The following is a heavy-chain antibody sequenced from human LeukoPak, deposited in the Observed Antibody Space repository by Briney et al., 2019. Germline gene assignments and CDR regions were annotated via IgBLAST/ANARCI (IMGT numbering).Heavy chain of an antibody. J-gene: IGHJ4*02. V-gene: IGHV4-39*01. CDR1: GGSVSSSDSY. CDR2: IYYGGTT. D-gene: IGHD2-21*01. Sequence: SETLSLTCTVSGGSVSSSDSYWVWVRQPPGKGLERIGSIYYGGTTYYNPSLKSRVTISADTSKNQFSLEVTSVTAADTAVYYCARRGLVVVPLWGQGTLVTVSS. CDR3: ARRGLVVVPL.